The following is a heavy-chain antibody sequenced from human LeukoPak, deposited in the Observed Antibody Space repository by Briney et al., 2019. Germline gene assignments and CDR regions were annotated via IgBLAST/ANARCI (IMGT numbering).Heavy chain of an antibody. V-gene: IGHV1-46*01. CDR3: ARGEGMGVDY. Sequence: AASVKVSCKASGYTFTSYYMHWVRQAPGQGLEWMGIINPSGGSTSYAQKFQGRVTMTRNTSISTAYMELSSLRSEDTAVYYCARGEGMGVDYWGQGTLVTVSS. D-gene: IGHD1-26*01. CDR2: INPSGGST. J-gene: IGHJ4*02. CDR1: GYTFTSYY.